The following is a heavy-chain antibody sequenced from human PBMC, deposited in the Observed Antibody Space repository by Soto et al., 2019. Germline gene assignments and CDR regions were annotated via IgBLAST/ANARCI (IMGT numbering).Heavy chain of an antibody. Sequence: ASETLSLTCTVAGGSISSSSYYWGWIRQPPGKGLEWIGSIYYSGSTYYNPSLKSRVTISVDTSKNQFSLKLSSVTAADTAVYYCARTSSEQWLAPGHFDYWGQGTLVTVSS. CDR3: ARTSSEQWLAPGHFDY. V-gene: IGHV4-39*01. D-gene: IGHD6-19*01. CDR2: IYYSGST. J-gene: IGHJ4*02. CDR1: GGSISSSSYY.